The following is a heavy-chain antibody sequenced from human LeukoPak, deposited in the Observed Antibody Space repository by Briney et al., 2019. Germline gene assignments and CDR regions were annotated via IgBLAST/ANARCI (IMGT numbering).Heavy chain of an antibody. D-gene: IGHD3-22*01. V-gene: IGHV5-51*01. Sequence: GESLKISCKGSGYSFTKYWIGWVRQMPGKGLEWMGIIYPGDSDTRYSPSFQGQVTISADKSISTAYLQWSSLKASDTAMYYCARHIYHYYDSSGYYLDAFDIWGQGTMVTVSS. CDR2: IYPGDSDT. CDR3: ARHIYHYYDSSGYYLDAFDI. J-gene: IGHJ3*02. CDR1: GYSFTKYW.